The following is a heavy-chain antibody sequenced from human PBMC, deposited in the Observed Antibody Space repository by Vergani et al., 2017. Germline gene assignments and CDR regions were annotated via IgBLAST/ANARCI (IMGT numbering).Heavy chain of an antibody. CDR3: AREYSSTSGRAFDF. Sequence: QVQLVESGGGVVQPGTSLRLSCVVSGFALNRHAMYLVRQAPGKGLEWVVGISFDGTNEYYPDLVKGRFTISRDIAKNTLYLQMDSLRAEDTAVYYCAREYSSTSGRAFDFWGQGTKVTVSS. J-gene: IGHJ3*01. CDR1: GFALNRHA. V-gene: IGHV3-30-3*01. D-gene: IGHD2-2*01. CDR2: ISFDGTNE.